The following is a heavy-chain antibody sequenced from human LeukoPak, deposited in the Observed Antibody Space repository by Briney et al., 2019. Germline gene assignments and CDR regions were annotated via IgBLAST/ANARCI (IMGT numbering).Heavy chain of an antibody. CDR2: INPNSGGT. V-gene: IGHV1-2*02. CDR1: GYTFTGYY. D-gene: IGHD2-15*01. CDR3: ARAQVEYCSGGRCYSGY. J-gene: IGHJ4*02. Sequence: ASVKVSCKASGYTFTGYYINWVRQAPGQGLEWMGWINPNSGGTNYAQKFRGRVTMTRDTSISTAYMELSRLRSDDTAVYYCARAQVEYCSGGRCYSGYWGQGTLVTVS.